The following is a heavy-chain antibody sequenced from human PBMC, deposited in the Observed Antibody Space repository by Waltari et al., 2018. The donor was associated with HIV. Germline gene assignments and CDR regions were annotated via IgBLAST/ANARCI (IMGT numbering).Heavy chain of an antibody. Sequence: QVQLVQSGAEVKKPGASVKVPCQASGYTFTSYHMHCVRQAPDQRLEWMGIINPSGGSTSYAQKFQGRVTMTRDTSTSTVYMELSSLRSEDTAVYYCAREPDGYNRSYYYYYGMDVWGQGTTVTVSS. CDR3: AREPDGYNRSYYYYYGMDV. J-gene: IGHJ6*02. D-gene: IGHD5-12*01. CDR1: GYTFTSYH. V-gene: IGHV1-46*03. CDR2: INPSGGST.